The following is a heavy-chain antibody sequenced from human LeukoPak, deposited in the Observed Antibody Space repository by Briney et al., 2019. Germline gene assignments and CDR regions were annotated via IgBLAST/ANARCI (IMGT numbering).Heavy chain of an antibody. CDR3: AVTFSGSYATDDY. CDR2: MNPNSGNT. D-gene: IGHD3-16*01. Sequence: ASVKVSCTASGYTFTSYDINWVRQATGQGLEWMGWMNPNSGNTGYAQKFQGRVTMTRNTSISTAYMELSSLRSEDTAVYYCAVTFSGSYATDDYWGQGTLVTVSS. CDR1: GYTFTSYD. V-gene: IGHV1-8*01. J-gene: IGHJ4*02.